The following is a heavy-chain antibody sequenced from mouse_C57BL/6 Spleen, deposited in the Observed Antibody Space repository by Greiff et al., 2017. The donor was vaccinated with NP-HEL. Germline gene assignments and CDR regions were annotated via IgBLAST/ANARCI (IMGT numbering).Heavy chain of an antibody. D-gene: IGHD1-1*01. CDR1: GYTFTDYN. CDR3: ARERAYYYGSSPHWYFDV. CDR2: INPNNGGT. V-gene: IGHV1-18*01. J-gene: IGHJ1*03. Sequence: EVQLQQSGPELVKPGASVKIPCKASGYTFTDYNMDWVKQSHGKSLEWIGDINPNNGGTIYNQKFKGKATLTVDKSSSTAYMELRSLTSEDTAVYYCARERAYYYGSSPHWYFDVWGTGTTVTVSS.